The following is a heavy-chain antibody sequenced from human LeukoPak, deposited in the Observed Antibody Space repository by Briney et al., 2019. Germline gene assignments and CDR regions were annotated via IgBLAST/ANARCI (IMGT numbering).Heavy chain of an antibody. D-gene: IGHD3-10*01. Sequence: SETLSLTCTVSGYSISSGYYWGWIRQPPGKGLEWIGSIYHSGSTYYNPSLKSRVTISVDTSKNQFSLKLSSVTAADTAVYYCATVSLRFGELWKDYYYGMDVWGQGTTVTVSS. CDR1: GYSISSGYY. CDR3: ATVSLRFGELWKDYYYGMDV. CDR2: IYHSGST. J-gene: IGHJ6*02. V-gene: IGHV4-38-2*02.